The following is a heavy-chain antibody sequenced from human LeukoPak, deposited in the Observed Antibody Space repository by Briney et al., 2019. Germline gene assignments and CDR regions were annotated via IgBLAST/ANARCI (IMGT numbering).Heavy chain of an antibody. J-gene: IGHJ3*02. CDR2: MNPNSGNT. CDR3: ARGVGYGDVLTPTHDAFDI. D-gene: IGHD4-17*01. V-gene: IGHV1-8*01. Sequence: GASVKVSCKASGYTFTSYDINWVRQATGQGLEWMGWMNPNSGNTGYAQKFQGRVTMTRNTSISTAYMELSSLRSEDTAVYYCARGVGYGDVLTPTHDAFDIWGQGTMVTVSS. CDR1: GYTFTSYD.